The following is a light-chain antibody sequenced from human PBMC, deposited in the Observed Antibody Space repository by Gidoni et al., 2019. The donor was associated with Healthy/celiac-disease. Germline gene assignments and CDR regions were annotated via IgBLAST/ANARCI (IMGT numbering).Light chain of an antibody. CDR3: QAWDSSIYVV. CDR1: KLGDKY. J-gene: IGLJ2*01. V-gene: IGLV3-1*01. Sequence: SYELPQPPSVSVSPGQTATITCSGDKLGDKYACWYQQKPGQSPVMLISQDIKRPSRSPERFSGSKSGNTATLTISGTQAMDEADYYCQAWDSSIYVVFGGGTKLTVL. CDR2: QDI.